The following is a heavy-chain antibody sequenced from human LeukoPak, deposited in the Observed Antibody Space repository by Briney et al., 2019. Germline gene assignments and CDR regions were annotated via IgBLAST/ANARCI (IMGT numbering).Heavy chain of an antibody. CDR3: AKSHGDYGLLDY. Sequence: ASVKVSCKVSGYSLTHLSLHWARQAPGKGLEWMGGFDPEDGEPIYAQKFQGRLSMTEDTSKDTGYMELRTLRSEDTALYYCAKSHGDYGLLDYWGQGTLVTVSS. CDR2: FDPEDGEP. J-gene: IGHJ4*02. CDR1: GYSLTHLS. D-gene: IGHD4-17*01. V-gene: IGHV1-24*01.